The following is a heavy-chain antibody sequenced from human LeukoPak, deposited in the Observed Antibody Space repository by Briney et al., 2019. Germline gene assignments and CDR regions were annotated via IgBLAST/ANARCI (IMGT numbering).Heavy chain of an antibody. CDR1: GFTFSSYW. D-gene: IGHD2-15*01. V-gene: IGHV3-74*01. J-gene: IGHJ4*02. Sequence: GGSLRLSCAASGFTFSSYWMHWVRQAPGKGLVWVSRITSDGSSTTYADSVKGRFTISRDNSKNTLYLQVNSLRAEDTAVYYCARGLFYFDYWGQGTLVTVSS. CDR2: ITSDGSST. CDR3: ARGLFYFDY.